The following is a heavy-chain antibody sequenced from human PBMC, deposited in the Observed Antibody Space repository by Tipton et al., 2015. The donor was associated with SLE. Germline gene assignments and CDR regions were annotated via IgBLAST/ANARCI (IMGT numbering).Heavy chain of an antibody. Sequence: LRLSCTVSGYSISSGYYWSWIRQPPGKGLEWIGEINHSGSTNYNPSLKSRVTISVDTSKNQFSLKLSSVTAADTAVYYCARSRIAATDYWGQGTLVTVSS. CDR3: ARSRIAATDY. CDR2: INHSGST. V-gene: IGHV4-38-2*02. CDR1: GYSISSGYY. D-gene: IGHD6-6*01. J-gene: IGHJ4*02.